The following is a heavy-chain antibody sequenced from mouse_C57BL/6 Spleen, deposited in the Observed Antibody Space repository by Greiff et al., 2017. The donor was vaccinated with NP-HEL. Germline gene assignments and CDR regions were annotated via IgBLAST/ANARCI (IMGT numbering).Heavy chain of an antibody. V-gene: IGHV6-3*01. Sequence: EVKLMESGGGLVQPGGSMKLSCVASGFTFSNYWMNWVRQSPEKGLEWVAQIRLKSDNYATHYAESVKGRFTISRDDSKSSVYLQMNNLRAEDTGIYYCTAPITTVVARGFAYWGQGTLVTVSA. CDR3: TAPITTVVARGFAY. CDR2: IRLKSDNYAT. J-gene: IGHJ3*01. CDR1: GFTFSNYW. D-gene: IGHD1-1*01.